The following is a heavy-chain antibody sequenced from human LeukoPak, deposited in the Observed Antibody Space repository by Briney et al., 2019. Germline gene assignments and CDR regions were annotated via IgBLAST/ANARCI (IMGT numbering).Heavy chain of an antibody. D-gene: IGHD4-11*01. CDR1: GFTFSNAW. Sequence: PGGSLRLSCAASGFTFSNAWMSWVRQAPGKGLEWVAFIRYDGSNKYYADSVKGRFTISRDNSKNTLYLQMNSLRAEDTAVYYCARVRTVTTVPDYWGQGTLVTVSS. J-gene: IGHJ4*02. V-gene: IGHV3-30*02. CDR2: IRYDGSNK. CDR3: ARVRTVTTVPDY.